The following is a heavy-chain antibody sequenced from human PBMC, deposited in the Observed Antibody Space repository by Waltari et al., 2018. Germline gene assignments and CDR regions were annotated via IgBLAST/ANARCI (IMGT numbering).Heavy chain of an antibody. CDR2: INPNSGGT. Sequence: QVQLVQSGAEVKKPGASVKVSCKASGYTFTGYYMHWVRPDPGQGLEWMGWINPNSGGTNYAQKFQGRVTMTRDTSISTAYMELSRLRSDDTAVYYCARDQPAYYYDSSGYSDYWGQGTLVTVSS. CDR1: GYTFTGYY. V-gene: IGHV1-2*02. D-gene: IGHD3-22*01. CDR3: ARDQPAYYYDSSGYSDY. J-gene: IGHJ4*02.